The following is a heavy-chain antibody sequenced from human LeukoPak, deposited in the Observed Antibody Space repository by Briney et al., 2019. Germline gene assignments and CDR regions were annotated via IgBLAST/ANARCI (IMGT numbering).Heavy chain of an antibody. J-gene: IGHJ4*02. CDR1: GYSISSGYY. CDR2: IHHSGTT. V-gene: IGHV4-38-2*02. Sequence: SGTLSLTCTVSGYSISSGYYWGWIRQPPGKGLEWVGRIHHSGTTYYNPSLKSRVTISLATSKNQFSLKLSSVTAADTAVYYCARDSYGSGSYNYWAQGTLVTVSS. CDR3: ARDSYGSGSYNY. D-gene: IGHD3-10*01.